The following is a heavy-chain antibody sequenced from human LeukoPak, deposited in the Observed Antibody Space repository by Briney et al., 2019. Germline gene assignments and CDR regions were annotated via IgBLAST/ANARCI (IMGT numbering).Heavy chain of an antibody. CDR3: ARGYDYVWGSYRFDY. Sequence: SETLSLTCAVCGGSFSGYYWSWIRKPPGKGLEWIAEINHSGSTNYNPSLKSRVTISVDTSKNQFSLKLSSVTAADTAVYYCARGYDYVWGSYRFDYWGQGTLVTVSS. D-gene: IGHD3-16*02. CDR2: INHSGST. V-gene: IGHV4-34*01. J-gene: IGHJ4*02. CDR1: GGSFSGYY.